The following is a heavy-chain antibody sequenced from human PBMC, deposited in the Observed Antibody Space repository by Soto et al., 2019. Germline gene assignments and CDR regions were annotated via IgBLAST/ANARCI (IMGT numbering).Heavy chain of an antibody. V-gene: IGHV1-18*01. D-gene: IGHD6-13*01. Sequence: QVQLVQSGAEVKKPGASVKVSCKASGYTFTSYGISWVRQAPGQGLEWMGWISAYNGNTNYAQKLQRRVTITTHTSTSTAYLELRILSSDDTAVYYCPRGAPGTNYYGMHVWGQVPTVTLSS. CDR2: ISAYNGNT. CDR1: GYTFTSYG. CDR3: PRGAPGTNYYGMHV. J-gene: IGHJ6*02.